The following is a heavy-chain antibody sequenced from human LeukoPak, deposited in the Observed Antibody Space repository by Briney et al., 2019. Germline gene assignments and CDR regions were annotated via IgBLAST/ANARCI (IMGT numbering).Heavy chain of an antibody. CDR3: ARVRSYGSGSYSYYFDY. CDR2: IKQDGSEK. J-gene: IGHJ4*02. Sequence: GGSLRLSCAASGFTFSSYWMSWARQAPGKGLEWVANIKQDGSEKYYVDSVKGRFTISRDNAKNSLYLQMNSLRAEDTAVYYCARVRSYGSGSYSYYFDYWGQGTLVTVSS. V-gene: IGHV3-7*01. D-gene: IGHD3-10*01. CDR1: GFTFSSYW.